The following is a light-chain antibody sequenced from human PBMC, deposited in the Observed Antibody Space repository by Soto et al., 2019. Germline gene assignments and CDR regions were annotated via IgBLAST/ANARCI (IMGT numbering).Light chain of an antibody. CDR2: DVT. Sequence: QSALTQPRSVSGSPGQSVTISCTGTNSDVGTYNYVSWYQQHPGKAPKLIIYDVTKRPSGVPDRFSGSKSGNTASLIISGLQAADEAEYYCCCCSYAGSNKGVFGGGTKLTVL. CDR3: CSYAGSNKGV. CDR1: NSDVGTYNY. V-gene: IGLV2-11*01. J-gene: IGLJ2*01.